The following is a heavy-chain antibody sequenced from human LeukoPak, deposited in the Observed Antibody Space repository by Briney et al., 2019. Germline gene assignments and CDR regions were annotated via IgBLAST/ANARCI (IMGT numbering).Heavy chain of an antibody. CDR1: GGTFSSYA. V-gene: IGHV1-69*04. CDR2: IIPILGIA. J-gene: IGHJ6*02. Sequence: GASVKVSCKASGGTFSSYAISWVRQAPGQGLEWMGRIIPILGIANYAQKFQGRVTITADKSTSTAYMELSSLRSEDTAVYYCAEEMTTENGMDVWGQGTTVTVSS. CDR3: AEEMTTENGMDV. D-gene: IGHD4-11*01.